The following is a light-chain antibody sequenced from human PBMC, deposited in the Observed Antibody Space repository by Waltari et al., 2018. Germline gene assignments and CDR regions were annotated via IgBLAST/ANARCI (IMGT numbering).Light chain of an antibody. Sequence: DIQLTQSPSSLSASVGDRGTITCRASQRIDTQLNRYQQKPGKAPQLLIYGASTLQSGVPSRFSGSGSGAEFTLTISSLQPEDIATFSCQESYSTLYTFGQGTKVEIK. CDR3: QESYSTLYT. J-gene: IGKJ2*01. V-gene: IGKV1-39*01. CDR1: QRIDTQ. CDR2: GAS.